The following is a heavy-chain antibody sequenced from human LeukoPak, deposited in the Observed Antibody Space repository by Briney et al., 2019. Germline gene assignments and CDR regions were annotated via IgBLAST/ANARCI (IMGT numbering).Heavy chain of an antibody. J-gene: IGHJ5*02. CDR3: ARAYYGLRTNWFDP. CDR1: GGTFSSYA. CDR2: IIPIFGTA. D-gene: IGHD4-17*01. Sequence: GASVKVSCTASGGTFSSYAISWVRQAPGQGLEWMGGIIPIFGTANYAQKFQGRVTITVDESTSTAYMELSSLRSEDTAVYYCARAYYGLRTNWFDPWGQGTLVTVSS. V-gene: IGHV1-69*13.